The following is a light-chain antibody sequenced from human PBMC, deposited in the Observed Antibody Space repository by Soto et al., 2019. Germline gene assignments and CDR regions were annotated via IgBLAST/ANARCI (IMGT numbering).Light chain of an antibody. Sequence: IQLTQSPSSPSASVGDRVTITCRASQGISSYLAWYQQKPGKAPKLLIYAASTLQSGVPSRFSGSGSGTEFTLTTSSLQTEDFATYYCQQHNSYPIAFGQGTRLEIK. J-gene: IGKJ5*01. CDR1: QGISSY. V-gene: IGKV1-9*01. CDR3: QQHNSYPIA. CDR2: AAS.